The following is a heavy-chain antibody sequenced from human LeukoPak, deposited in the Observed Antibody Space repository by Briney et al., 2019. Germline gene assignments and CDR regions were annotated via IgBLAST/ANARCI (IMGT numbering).Heavy chain of an antibody. CDR3: AREEPQVGPTAMKSGWLDP. CDR1: GGSIRSDSSF. V-gene: IGHV4-31*03. J-gene: IGHJ5*02. Sequence: KSSQTLSLTCSVSGGSIRSDSSFWNWIRQHPGKGLEWIGYISYSGSTYYNPSLKSRVTISRDTSKNQFSLRLTSVSAADTAVYFCAREEPQVGPTAMKSGWLDPWGQGTLVTVSS. CDR2: ISYSGST. D-gene: IGHD2-2*01.